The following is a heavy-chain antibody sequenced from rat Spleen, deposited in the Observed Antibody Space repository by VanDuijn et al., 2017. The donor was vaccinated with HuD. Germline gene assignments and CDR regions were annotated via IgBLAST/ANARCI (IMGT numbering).Heavy chain of an antibody. CDR2: IKAKSNNYAT. D-gene: IGHD4-3*01. CDR3: ARHNSGYGVMDA. Sequence: EVQVLESGGGLVQPGNSLKLSCATSGFTFSTAWMYWYRQFPEKRLEWVARIKAKSNNYATDYTESVKGRFTISRDDSKSSIYLQMNSLRSEDTATYYCARHNSGYGVMDAWGQGASVTVSS. V-gene: IGHV6-6*01. CDR1: GFTFSTAW. J-gene: IGHJ4*01.